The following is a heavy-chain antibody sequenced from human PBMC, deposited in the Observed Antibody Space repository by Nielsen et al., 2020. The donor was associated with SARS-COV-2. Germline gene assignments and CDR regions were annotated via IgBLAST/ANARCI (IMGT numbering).Heavy chain of an antibody. CDR1: GFTFSSYG. D-gene: IGHD5-18*01. J-gene: IGHJ6*02. V-gene: IGHV3-30*03. CDR2: ISYDGSNK. CDR3: ARMRRGYSYGYGHYYYYGMDV. Sequence: LSLTCAASGFTFSSYGMHWVRQAPGKGLEWVAVISYDGSNKYYADSVKGRFTISRDNSKNTLYLQMNSLRAEDTAVYYCARMRRGYSYGYGHYYYYGMDVWGQGTTVTVSS.